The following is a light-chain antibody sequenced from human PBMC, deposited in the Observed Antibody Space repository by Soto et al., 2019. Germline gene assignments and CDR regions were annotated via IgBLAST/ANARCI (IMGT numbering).Light chain of an antibody. V-gene: IGKV3-20*01. Sequence: VMVKHALGTLSLKQGERSTLSCRASQSFSSTYLAWSQQKPGPAPRLLLFRASTRATGIPDRFSGSGSGTDLTLTITSLEPEAFAVYYCQHYGSSPPRPFGQ. CDR2: RAS. CDR1: QSFSSTY. J-gene: IGKJ1*01. CDR3: QHYGSSPPRP.